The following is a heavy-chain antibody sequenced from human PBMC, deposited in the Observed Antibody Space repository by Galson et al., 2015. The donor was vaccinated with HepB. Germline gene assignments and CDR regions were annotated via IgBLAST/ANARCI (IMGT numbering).Heavy chain of an antibody. Sequence: SLRLSCAASGFTFSSYGMHWVRQAPGKGLEWVAVIWYDGSNKYYADSVKGRFTISRDNSKNTLYLQMNSLRAEDTAVYYCARDGRDSSSWYLGYYYYYGMDVWGQGTTVTVSS. D-gene: IGHD6-13*01. V-gene: IGHV3-33*01. J-gene: IGHJ6*02. CDR2: IWYDGSNK. CDR3: ARDGRDSSSWYLGYYYYYGMDV. CDR1: GFTFSSYG.